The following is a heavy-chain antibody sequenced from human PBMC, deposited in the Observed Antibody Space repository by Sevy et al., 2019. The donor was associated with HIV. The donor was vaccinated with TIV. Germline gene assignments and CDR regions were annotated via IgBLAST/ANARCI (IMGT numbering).Heavy chain of an antibody. CDR1: GFTFSSYG. Sequence: GGSLRLSCAASGFTFSSYGMHWVRQAPGKGLEWVAVISYDGSNKYYADSVKGRFTISRDNSKNTLYLQMNSLRAEDTAVYYCAKVAVVTDIPPAYFDYWGQGTLVTVSS. D-gene: IGHD2-21*02. V-gene: IGHV3-30*18. J-gene: IGHJ4*02. CDR2: ISYDGSNK. CDR3: AKVAVVTDIPPAYFDY.